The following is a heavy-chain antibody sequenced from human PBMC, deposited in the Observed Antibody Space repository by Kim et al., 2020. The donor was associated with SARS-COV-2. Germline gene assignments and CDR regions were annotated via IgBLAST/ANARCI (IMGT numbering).Heavy chain of an antibody. V-gene: IGHV4-39*07. D-gene: IGHD6-19*01. CDR1: GGSISSGTYY. J-gene: IGHJ4*02. Sequence: SETLSLTCTVSGGSISSGTYYWGWIRQPPGKGLEWIGNFYYSGSTYYNPSLKSRVTISADTSKNQFSLNLSSMTAEDTAVYYCARVESSGSSVDYWGQG. CDR3: ARVESSGSSVDY. CDR2: FYYSGST.